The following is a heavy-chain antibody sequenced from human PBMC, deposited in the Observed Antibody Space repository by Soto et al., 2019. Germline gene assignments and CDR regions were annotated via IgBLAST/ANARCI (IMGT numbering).Heavy chain of an antibody. CDR3: ARSYSRTWLDFNY. Sequence: GESLKISCKGSGYTFTSYWIGWVRQMPGEGLEWMGIIYPGDSDTRYSPSFQGQVTISADKSITTAYLQWSSLKASDTAMYYCARSYSRTWLDFNYWGPGTLVTVSS. V-gene: IGHV5-51*01. J-gene: IGHJ4*02. CDR2: IYPGDSDT. D-gene: IGHD6-13*01. CDR1: GYTFTSYW.